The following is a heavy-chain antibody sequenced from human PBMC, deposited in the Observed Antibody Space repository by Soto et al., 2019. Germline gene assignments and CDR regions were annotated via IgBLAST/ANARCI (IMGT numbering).Heavy chain of an antibody. J-gene: IGHJ6*02. D-gene: IGHD3-10*01. CDR1: GGSFSCYY. Sequence: PSETLSLTCAVYGGSFSCYYWSWIRQPPGKGLEWIGEINHSGSTNYNPSLKSRVTISVDTSKNQFSLKLSSVTAADTAVYYCASRMVRGVIIAHYSYYGMDVWGQGTTVTVSS. CDR2: INHSGST. CDR3: ASRMVRGVIIAHYSYYGMDV. V-gene: IGHV4-34*01.